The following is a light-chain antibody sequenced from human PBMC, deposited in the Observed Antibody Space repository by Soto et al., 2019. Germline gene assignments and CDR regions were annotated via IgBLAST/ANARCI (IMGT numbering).Light chain of an antibody. CDR1: SSDVGGYDY. CDR3: SSYSISTAYL. Sequence: SALTLPASLSGSPGQSITISCTGTSSDVGGYDYVSWYQLHPGKAPKLMVFEVNNRPSGVSYRFSGSKSGNTASLTISGLPAEDEADYFCSSYSISTAYLFGTGTKVTVL. CDR2: EVN. J-gene: IGLJ1*01. V-gene: IGLV2-14*01.